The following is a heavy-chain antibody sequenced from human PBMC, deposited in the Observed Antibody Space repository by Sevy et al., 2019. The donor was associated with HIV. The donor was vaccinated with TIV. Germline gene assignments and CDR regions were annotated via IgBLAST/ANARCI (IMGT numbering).Heavy chain of an antibody. CDR2: XXXXXXQQ. CDR1: GXXXXXYI. CDR3: VREQYYGSGXYYXAPXKY. D-gene: IGHD3-10*01. Sequence: GGSLRLSCAASGXXXXXYILHWVRQAPGKXXEWVAVXXXXXXQQYYADSVKGRFTISRDTNKDTLFLQMNRLRTXDXXVYFCVREQYYGSGXYYXAPXKYWGQGTLVTVSS. J-gene: IGHJ4*02. V-gene: IGHV3-33*05.